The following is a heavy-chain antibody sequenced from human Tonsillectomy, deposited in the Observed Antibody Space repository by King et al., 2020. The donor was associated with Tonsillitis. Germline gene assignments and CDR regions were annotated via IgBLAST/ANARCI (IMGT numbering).Heavy chain of an antibody. J-gene: IGHJ4*02. CDR3: AKAPLDRIGAAGNYFDY. V-gene: IGHV3-9*01. Sequence: VQLVESGGNLVQPGRSLRLSCAASGFTFDYYSMHWVRQTPGKGLEWVSGISWNSGSIGYADSVKGRFTISRDNAKNSLYLQMNSLRAEDTALYYCAKAPLDRIGAAGNYFDYWGQGTLVTVSS. CDR2: ISWNSGSI. D-gene: IGHD6-13*01. CDR1: GFTFDYYS.